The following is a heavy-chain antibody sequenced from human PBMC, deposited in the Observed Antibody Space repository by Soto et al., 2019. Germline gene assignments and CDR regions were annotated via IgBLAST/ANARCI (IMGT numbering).Heavy chain of an antibody. CDR2: ISYSGST. CDR3: ASYPRSSWYFHYYGMDV. CDR1: GGSISSSAYS. D-gene: IGHD6-13*01. V-gene: IGHV4-39*01. J-gene: IGHJ6*02. Sequence: SETLSLTCSVSGGSISSSAYSWDWIRQPPGKGLEWIGSISYSGSTYYNPSLNSRVTISVDPSKNQLSLKLSSVTAADTALYYCASYPRSSWYFHYYGMDVWGQGTTVTVYS.